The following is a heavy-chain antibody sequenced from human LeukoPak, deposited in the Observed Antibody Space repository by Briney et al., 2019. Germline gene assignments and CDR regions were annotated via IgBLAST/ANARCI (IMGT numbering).Heavy chain of an antibody. Sequence: GGSLRLSCAASGFTFSSYGMHWVRQAPGKGLEWVAFIRYDGSNKYYADSVKGRITISRDNSKNTLYLQMNSRRAEDTAVYYCARDCGGDCYSHYFDYWGQGTLVTVSS. CDR3: ARDCGGDCYSHYFDY. V-gene: IGHV3-30*02. CDR2: IRYDGSNK. D-gene: IGHD2-21*02. CDR1: GFTFSSYG. J-gene: IGHJ4*02.